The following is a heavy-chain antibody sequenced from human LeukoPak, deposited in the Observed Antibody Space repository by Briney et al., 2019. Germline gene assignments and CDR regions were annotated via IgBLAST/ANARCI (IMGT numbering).Heavy chain of an antibody. D-gene: IGHD2-2*01. Sequence: TGGSLRLSCAASGFTFSSYAMNWVRQAPGKGLEWVSSISSSSSYIYYADSVKGRFTISRDSAKNSLYLQMNSLRAEDTAVYYCARRPAAMKGEDYWGQGTLVTVSS. V-gene: IGHV3-21*01. CDR1: GFTFSSYA. J-gene: IGHJ4*02. CDR3: ARRPAAMKGEDY. CDR2: ISSSSSYI.